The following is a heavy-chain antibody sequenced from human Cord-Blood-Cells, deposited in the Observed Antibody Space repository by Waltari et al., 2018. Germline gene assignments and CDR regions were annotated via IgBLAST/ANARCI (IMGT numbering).Heavy chain of an antibody. CDR3: AREGGSVVVPAAIGAFDI. Sequence: CKASGGTFSSYAISWVRQAPGQGLEWMGGIIPIFGTANYAQKFQGRVTITADESTSTAYMELSSLRSEDTAVYYCAREGGSVVVPAAIGAFDIWGQGTMVTVSS. CDR2: IIPIFGTA. J-gene: IGHJ3*02. V-gene: IGHV1-69*01. D-gene: IGHD2-2*02. CDR1: GGTFSSYA.